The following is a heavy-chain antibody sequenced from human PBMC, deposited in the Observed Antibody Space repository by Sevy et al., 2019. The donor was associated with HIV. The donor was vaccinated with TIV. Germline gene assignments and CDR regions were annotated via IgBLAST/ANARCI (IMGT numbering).Heavy chain of an antibody. V-gene: IGHV4-59*01. Sequence: SETLSLTCTVSGGSISSYYWSWIRQPPGKGLEWIGYIYCSGSTNYNPSLKSRVTISVDTSKNQFSLKLSSVTAADTAMYYCASSPGGIAAAANWIDPWGQGTLVTVSS. CDR3: ASSPGGIAAAANWIDP. CDR1: GGSISSYY. D-gene: IGHD6-13*01. J-gene: IGHJ5*02. CDR2: IYCSGST.